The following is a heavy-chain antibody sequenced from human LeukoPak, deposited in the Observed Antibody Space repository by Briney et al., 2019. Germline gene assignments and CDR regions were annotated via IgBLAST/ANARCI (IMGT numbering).Heavy chain of an antibody. J-gene: IGHJ3*02. Sequence: GAPVKVSCKASGYTFTSYYMHWVRQAPGQGLEWMGIINPSGGSTSYAQKLQGRVTMTRDTSTSTVYMELSSLRSEDTAVYYCARAEGATTDAFDIWGQGTMVTVSS. D-gene: IGHD1-26*01. V-gene: IGHV1-46*01. CDR1: GYTFTSYY. CDR2: INPSGGST. CDR3: ARAEGATTDAFDI.